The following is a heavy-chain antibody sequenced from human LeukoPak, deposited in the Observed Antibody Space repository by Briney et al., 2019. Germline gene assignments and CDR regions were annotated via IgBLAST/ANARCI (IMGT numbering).Heavy chain of an antibody. D-gene: IGHD2-21*02. CDR3: ARAYCGGDCYSWYDY. J-gene: IGHJ4*02. CDR1: GYTFTGYY. CDR2: INPNSGGT. V-gene: IGHV1-2*02. Sequence: ASAKVSCKASGYTFTGYYMHWVRQAPGQGLEWMGWINPNSGGTNYAQKFQGRVTMTRDTSIGTAYMELSRLRSDGTAVYYCARAYCGGDCYSWYDYWGQGTLVTVSS.